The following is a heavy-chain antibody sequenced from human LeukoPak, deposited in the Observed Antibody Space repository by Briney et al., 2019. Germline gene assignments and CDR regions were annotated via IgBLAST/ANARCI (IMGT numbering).Heavy chain of an antibody. CDR3: ASTAGIAAARFDP. CDR1: GFTFSSYA. J-gene: IGHJ5*02. D-gene: IGHD6-13*01. V-gene: IGHV3-30-3*01. Sequence: PGGSLRLSCAASGFTFSSYAMHWVRQAPGKGLEWVAVISYDGSNKYYADSVKGRFTISRDNSKYTLYLQMNSLRAEDTAVYYCASTAGIAAARFDPWGQGTLVTVSS. CDR2: ISYDGSNK.